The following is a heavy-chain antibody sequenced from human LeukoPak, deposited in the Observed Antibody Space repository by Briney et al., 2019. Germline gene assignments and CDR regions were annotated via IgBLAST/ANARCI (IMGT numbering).Heavy chain of an antibody. J-gene: IGHJ5*02. CDR2: ISYDGSNK. CDR1: GFTFSSYA. CDR3: ARVLARVFDYDFWSGYYSA. Sequence: GGSLRLSCAASGFTFSSYAMHWVRQAPGKGLEWVAVISYDGSNKYYADSVKGRFTISRDNSKNTLYLQMNSLRAEDTAVYYCARVLARVFDYDFWSGYYSAWGQGTLVTVSS. D-gene: IGHD3-3*01. V-gene: IGHV3-30-3*01.